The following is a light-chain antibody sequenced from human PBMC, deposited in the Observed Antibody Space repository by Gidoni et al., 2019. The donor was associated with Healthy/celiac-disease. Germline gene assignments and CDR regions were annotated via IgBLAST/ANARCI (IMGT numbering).Light chain of an antibody. Sequence: QSALTHPAPVSGSPAPSLTLPCTGTSTDVGGYNYVPWYQQHPGKAPKLMIYEVRNRPSGVSNRFSGSKSGNTASLTVSELQAEDEADYYCSSYTGSSTLVVFGGGTKLTVL. CDR2: EVR. CDR1: STDVGGYNY. J-gene: IGLJ2*01. CDR3: SSYTGSSTLVV. V-gene: IGLV2-14*01.